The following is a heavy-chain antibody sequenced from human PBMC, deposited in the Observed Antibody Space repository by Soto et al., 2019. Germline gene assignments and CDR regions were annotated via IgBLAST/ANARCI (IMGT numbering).Heavy chain of an antibody. J-gene: IGHJ4*02. Sequence: QVQLVQSGAEVKRPGSSVKVSCKASGDTFNFYSINWVRQAPGLGLEWMGRVNPIVSMSNYAQKFQGRVTMTADKSTSTAYMELSSLRSEDTAIYYCASSYCLGYRAFDYWGQGALVTVSS. V-gene: IGHV1-69*02. D-gene: IGHD3-16*02. CDR2: VNPIVSMS. CDR1: GDTFNFYS. CDR3: ASSYCLGYRAFDY.